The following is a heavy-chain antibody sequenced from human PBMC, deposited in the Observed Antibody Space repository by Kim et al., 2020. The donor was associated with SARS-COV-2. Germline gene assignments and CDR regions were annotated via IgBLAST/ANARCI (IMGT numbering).Heavy chain of an antibody. J-gene: IGHJ6*02. Sequence: GGSLRLSCAASGFTVSSNYMSWVRQAPGKGLEWVSVIYSGGSTYYADSVKGRFTISRDNSKNTLYLQMNSLRAEDTAVYYCARDTIEGYYYYGMDVWGQGTTVTVSS. CDR2: IYSGGST. D-gene: IGHD3-3*01. CDR3: ARDTIEGYYYYGMDV. V-gene: IGHV3-53*01. CDR1: GFTVSSNY.